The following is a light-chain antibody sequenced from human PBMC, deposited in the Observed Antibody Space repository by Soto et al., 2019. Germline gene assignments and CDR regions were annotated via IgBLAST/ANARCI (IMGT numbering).Light chain of an antibody. Sequence: DIQMTQSPSTLSASVGDRVTITCRASQSISSWLAWYRQKPGKAPELLIYKASSLESGVPSMFSGSGSGTEFPLTISSLQPDDFATYYCKQYNTYWTFGQGTKVEIK. V-gene: IGKV1-5*03. CDR2: KAS. CDR3: KQYNTYWT. CDR1: QSISSW. J-gene: IGKJ1*01.